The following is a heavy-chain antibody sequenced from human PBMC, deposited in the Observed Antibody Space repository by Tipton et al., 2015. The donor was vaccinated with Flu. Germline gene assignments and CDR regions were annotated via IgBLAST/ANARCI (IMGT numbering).Heavy chain of an antibody. V-gene: IGHV3-48*03. D-gene: IGHD3-22*01. CDR2: ISSSGSTI. Sequence: SLRLSCAASGFTFSSYEMNWVRQVPGKGLEWVSYISSSGSTIYYADSVKGRFTISRDNAKNSLYLQMNSLRAEDTAVYYCARSLYYYDSSGYGGWFDPWGQGTLVTVSS. CDR3: ARSLYYYDSSGYGGWFDP. CDR1: GFTFSSYE. J-gene: IGHJ5*02.